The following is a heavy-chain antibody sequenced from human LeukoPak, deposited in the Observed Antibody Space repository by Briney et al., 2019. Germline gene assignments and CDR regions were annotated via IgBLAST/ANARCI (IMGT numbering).Heavy chain of an antibody. CDR2: INEDGSNK. Sequence: GGSLRPSCTTSGFSFSNHYMGWIRQAPGKGLEWVANINEDGSNKWHLGSVKGRFTVSRDNARNSLYLQMNSLRVEDTAVYYCTRVIVAVHCYFDFFDFWGQGVLVTVSS. J-gene: IGHJ4*02. V-gene: IGHV3-7*01. CDR1: GFSFSNHY. D-gene: IGHD2-21*01. CDR3: TRVIVAVHCYFDFFDF.